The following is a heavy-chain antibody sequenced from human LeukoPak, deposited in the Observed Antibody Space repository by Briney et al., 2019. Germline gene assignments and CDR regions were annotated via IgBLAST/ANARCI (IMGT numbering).Heavy chain of an antibody. Sequence: SSETLSLTCTVSGGSIGSSSYYWGWIRQPPGKGLEWIGTIYYNGSTYYNSSLKSRVTISVDTSKNQFFLKLSSVTAADTAVYYCARRAYSSSWQGDNWFDPWGQGTLVTVSS. V-gene: IGHV4-39*01. J-gene: IGHJ5*02. CDR3: ARRAYSSSWQGDNWFDP. D-gene: IGHD6-13*01. CDR1: GGSIGSSSYY. CDR2: IYYNGST.